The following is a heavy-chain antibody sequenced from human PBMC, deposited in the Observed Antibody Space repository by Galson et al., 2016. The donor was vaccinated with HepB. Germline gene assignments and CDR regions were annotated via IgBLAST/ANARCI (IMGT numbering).Heavy chain of an antibody. CDR2: ISVTSTYT. CDR3: AKDLAAAGPGWYFDL. Sequence: SLRLSCAASGFTFSDYYMSWIRRAPGKGLEWVSYISVTSTYTNYADSVKGRFTVSRDNAKNSLYLQMNTLRAEDTAVYYCAKDLAAAGPGWYFDLWGRGTLVTVSS. D-gene: IGHD6-13*01. CDR1: GFTFSDYY. V-gene: IGHV3-11*05. J-gene: IGHJ2*01.